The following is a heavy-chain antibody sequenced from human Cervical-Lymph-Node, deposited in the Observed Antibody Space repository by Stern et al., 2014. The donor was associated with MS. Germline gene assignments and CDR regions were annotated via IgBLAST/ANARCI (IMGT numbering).Heavy chain of an antibody. CDR3: AKSTVTSLIDY. CDR1: GFTFNSYA. J-gene: IGHJ4*02. Sequence: EVQLEESGGGLVQPGGSLRLSCAASGFTFNSYAMSWVRQAPGKGLEWVSAISGSGGGTYYADSLKGRFTISRDDSKNTPYPQTNSLRAEDAAVYFCAKSTVTSLIDYWGQGTLVTVSS. V-gene: IGHV3-23*04. CDR2: ISGSGGGT. D-gene: IGHD4-17*01.